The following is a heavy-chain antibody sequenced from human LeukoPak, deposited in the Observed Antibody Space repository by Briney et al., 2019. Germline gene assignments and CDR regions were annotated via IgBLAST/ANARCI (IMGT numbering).Heavy chain of an antibody. CDR1: GFTFSDCH. CDR2: IWYDEDAK. Sequence: PGRSLRLSCAASGFTFSDCHIHWVRQAPGKGLDWVVLIWYDEDAKFYADSVKGRFTISRDNSKDTLYLQMNSLGVEDTAVYYCARERGGDAFDIWGQGTMVTVSS. CDR3: ARERGGDAFDI. V-gene: IGHV3-33*01. D-gene: IGHD2-15*01. J-gene: IGHJ3*02.